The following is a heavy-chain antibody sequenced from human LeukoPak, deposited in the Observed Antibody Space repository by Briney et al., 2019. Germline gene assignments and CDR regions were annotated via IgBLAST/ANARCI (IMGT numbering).Heavy chain of an antibody. CDR3: AKGLDSITMIVVVAQPDYFDY. CDR2: ISGSADST. J-gene: IGHJ4*02. Sequence: PGGSLRLSCAASGFTFSSHALSWVRQAPGKGLEWVSAISGSADSTYYADSVKGRFTISRDNSKNTLYLQMNSLRAEDTAVYYCAKGLDSITMIVVVAQPDYFDYWGQGTLVTVSS. V-gene: IGHV3-23*01. CDR1: GFTFSSHA. D-gene: IGHD3-22*01.